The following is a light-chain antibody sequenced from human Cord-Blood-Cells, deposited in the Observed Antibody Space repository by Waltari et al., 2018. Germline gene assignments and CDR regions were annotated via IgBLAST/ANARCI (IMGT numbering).Light chain of an antibody. CDR3: SSYTSSSTWV. V-gene: IGLV2-14*01. CDR1: SSDVGGYNY. J-gene: IGLJ3*02. Sequence: QSALTQPASVSGSPGQSITISCTGTSSDVGGYNYVSGYPQHPGKAPKLMIYDVSNRPSGVSNRFSGSKSGNTASLTISGLQAEDEADYYCSSYTSSSTWVFGGGTKLTVL. CDR2: DVS.